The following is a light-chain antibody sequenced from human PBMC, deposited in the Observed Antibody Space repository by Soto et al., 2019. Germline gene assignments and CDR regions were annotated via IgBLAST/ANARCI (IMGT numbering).Light chain of an antibody. CDR1: QSVNNDY. J-gene: IGKJ4*01. CDR3: QQRSNWPPIT. V-gene: IGKV3D-20*02. CDR2: GAS. Sequence: ETVLTQSPGTLSLSPGERATLSCRASQSVNNDYLAWYQQRPGLAPRLLIFGASGRATGIPDRFSGSGSGTDFTLTISSLEPEDFAVYYCQQRSNWPPITFGGGTKVDIK.